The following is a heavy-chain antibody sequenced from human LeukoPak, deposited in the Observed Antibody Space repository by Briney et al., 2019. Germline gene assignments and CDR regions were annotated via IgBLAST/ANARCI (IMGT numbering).Heavy chain of an antibody. CDR2: IYSSGST. Sequence: SETLSLTCTVSGVSISSSSYYWGWIRQARDKGLEWIGSIYSSGSTYYNPSLKNRLTISVDTPKNQFALKLSSVTAADTAVYYCARHPSVTTFLFDFWGQGTLVTVSS. CDR1: GVSISSSSYY. D-gene: IGHD4-17*01. V-gene: IGHV4-39*01. CDR3: ARHPSVTTFLFDF. J-gene: IGHJ4*02.